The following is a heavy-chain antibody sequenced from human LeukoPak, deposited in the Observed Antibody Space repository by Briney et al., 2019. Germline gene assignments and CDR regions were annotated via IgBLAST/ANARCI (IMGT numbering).Heavy chain of an antibody. Sequence: SETLSLTCTVSGGSISSYYWSWIRQPPGKGLERIGYIYYSGSTNYNPSLKSRVTISVDTSKNQFSLKLSSVTAADTAVYYCASTAVAGPQVVDYWGQGTLVTVSS. D-gene: IGHD6-19*01. CDR3: ASTAVAGPQVVDY. J-gene: IGHJ4*02. V-gene: IGHV4-59*08. CDR2: IYYSGST. CDR1: GGSISSYY.